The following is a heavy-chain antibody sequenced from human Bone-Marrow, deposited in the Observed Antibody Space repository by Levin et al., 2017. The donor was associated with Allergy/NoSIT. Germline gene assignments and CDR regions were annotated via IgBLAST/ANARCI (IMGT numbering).Heavy chain of an antibody. J-gene: IGHJ2*01. V-gene: IGHV3-23*01. CDR1: GFTFSSYA. CDR2: ISGSGGST. Sequence: QPGGSLRLSCAASGFTFSSYAMSWVRQAPGKGLEWVSAISGSGGSTYYADSVKGRFTISRDNSKNTLYLQMNSLRAEDTAVYYCAKDLLRRGTILGVFSYWYFDRWGRGTLVTVSS. CDR3: AKDLLRRGTILGVFSYWYFDR. D-gene: IGHD3-10*01.